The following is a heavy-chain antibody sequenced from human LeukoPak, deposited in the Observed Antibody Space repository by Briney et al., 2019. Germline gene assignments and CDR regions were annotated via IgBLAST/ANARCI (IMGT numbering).Heavy chain of an antibody. D-gene: IGHD2-2*01. CDR1: GGSISSGSFY. CDR2: IYTTGRT. J-gene: IGHJ5*02. Sequence: PSETLSLTCTVSGGSISSGSFYWRWLRQPAGRGLEWIGRIYTTGRTNYNPSLKSRVTISVDTSMNQFSLKLSSVTAADTAVYYCARGAVVVPNWFDPWGQGTLVTVSS. CDR3: ARGAVVVPNWFDP. V-gene: IGHV4-61*02.